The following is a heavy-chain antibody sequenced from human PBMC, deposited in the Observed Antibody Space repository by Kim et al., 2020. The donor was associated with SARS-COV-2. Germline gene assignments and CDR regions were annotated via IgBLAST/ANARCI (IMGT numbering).Heavy chain of an antibody. J-gene: IGHJ4*02. V-gene: IGHV4-34*01. CDR2: INHSGST. CDR3: ARGAGRTMVRGPFDY. D-gene: IGHD3-10*01. CDR1: GGSFSGYY. Sequence: SETLSLSCAVYGGSFSGYYWSWIRQPPGKGLEWIGEINHSGSTNYNPSLKSRVTISVDTSKNQFSLKLSSVTAADTAVYYCARGAGRTMVRGPFDYWGQGTLVTVSS.